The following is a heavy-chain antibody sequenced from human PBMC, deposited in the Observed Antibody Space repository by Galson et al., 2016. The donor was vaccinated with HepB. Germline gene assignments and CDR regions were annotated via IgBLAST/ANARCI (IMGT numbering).Heavy chain of an antibody. V-gene: IGHV6-1*01. J-gene: IGHJ4*02. D-gene: IGHD5-24*01. CDR1: GDTVSSNSGT. Sequence: SETLSLTCDISGDTVSSNSGTWNWIRQSPSGGLEWLGRTYYRSKWNNDYAVSVKGRITIIPDSSKNQFSLHLSSVTPDDSAVYYCAAAHGHNTFDSWGQGTLVTVSS. CDR3: AAAHGHNTFDS. CDR2: TYYRSKWNN.